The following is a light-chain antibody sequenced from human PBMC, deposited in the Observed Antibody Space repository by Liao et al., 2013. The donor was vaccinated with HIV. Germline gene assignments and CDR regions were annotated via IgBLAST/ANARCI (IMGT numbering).Light chain of an antibody. CDR3: EAWYFSTGV. CDR1: DLGDRY. V-gene: IGLV3-1*01. Sequence: SFELTQPPSVSVSPGQTASITCSGNDLGDRYVSWYQQRPGQSPVLVIYQDSRRPSGIHERFSGSNSGNTATLTIRDTQAVDEADYFCEAWYFSTGVFGTGTKVTV. J-gene: IGLJ1*01. CDR2: QDS.